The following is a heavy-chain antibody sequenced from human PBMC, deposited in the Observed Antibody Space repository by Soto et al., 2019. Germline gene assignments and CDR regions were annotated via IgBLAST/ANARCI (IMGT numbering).Heavy chain of an antibody. CDR2: IYYSVST. D-gene: IGHD2-2*01. V-gene: IGHV4-39*01. CDR1: GGSLSSSSFY. Sequence: SGTLSLTCTVSGGSLSSSSFYRGWVLQPPGKGPGWVGGIYYSVSTYYNPSLKSRATIYVDKSKNQFSLKLSYVTAADTDVYYCARHQGIVVVTAAIRGWFDTWGQGTLVTVSS. J-gene: IGHJ5*02. CDR3: ARHQGIVVVTAAIRGWFDT.